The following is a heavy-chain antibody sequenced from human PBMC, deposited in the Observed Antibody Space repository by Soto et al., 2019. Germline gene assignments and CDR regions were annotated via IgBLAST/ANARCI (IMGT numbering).Heavy chain of an antibody. D-gene: IGHD3-10*01. CDR2: IYYSGST. CDR3: ASYGSGSYYGKVDY. CDR1: GGSISSGDYY. J-gene: IGHJ4*02. Sequence: PLETLSLTCTVSGGSISSGDYYWSWIRQPPGKGLEWIGYIYYSGSTYYNPSLKSRVTISVDTSKNQFSLKLSSVTAADTAVYYCASYGSGSYYGKVDYWGQGTLVTVSS. V-gene: IGHV4-30-4*01.